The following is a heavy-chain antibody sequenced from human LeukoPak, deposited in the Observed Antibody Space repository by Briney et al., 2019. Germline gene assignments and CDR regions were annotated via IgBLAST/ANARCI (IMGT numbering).Heavy chain of an antibody. Sequence: PSETLSLTCTVSGGSVSSYYWSWIRQPPGKGLEWIGNIYYSGSTNYNPSLKSRVTISVDTSKNQFSLKLSSVTAADTAVYYCVRGRDGKNPWGQGTLVTVSS. J-gene: IGHJ4*02. CDR2: IYYSGST. CDR3: VRGRDGKNP. V-gene: IGHV4-59*02. CDR1: GGSVSSYY. D-gene: IGHD5-24*01.